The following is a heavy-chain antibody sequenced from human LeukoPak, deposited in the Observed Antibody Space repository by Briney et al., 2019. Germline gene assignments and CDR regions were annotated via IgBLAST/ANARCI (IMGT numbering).Heavy chain of an antibody. Sequence: PGGSLRLSCAASGFTFSSYWMHWVRQAPGKGLVWVSRIKTDGGSTNYADSVKGRFTISRDNAKNTLYLQMNSLRAEDTAVYYCASRYYDSSGYYLDAFDIWGQGTMVTVSS. V-gene: IGHV3-74*01. CDR3: ASRYYDSSGYYLDAFDI. CDR2: IKTDGGST. J-gene: IGHJ3*02. D-gene: IGHD3-22*01. CDR1: GFTFSSYW.